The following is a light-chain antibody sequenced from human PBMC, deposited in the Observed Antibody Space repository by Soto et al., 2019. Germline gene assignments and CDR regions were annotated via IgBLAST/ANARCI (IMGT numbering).Light chain of an antibody. CDR1: SGSIADHY. J-gene: IGLJ2*01. CDR3: QFYDSYTVI. V-gene: IGLV6-57*04. Sequence: NFLLTQPHSVSESPGKTVTISCTRSSGSIADHYVQWYQQRPGSAPTTVIYEHNQRPSGVPDRFSGSTDGSSNSASLTISGLQIEEGADYYCQFYDSYTVIFGGGTKLPFL. CDR2: EHN.